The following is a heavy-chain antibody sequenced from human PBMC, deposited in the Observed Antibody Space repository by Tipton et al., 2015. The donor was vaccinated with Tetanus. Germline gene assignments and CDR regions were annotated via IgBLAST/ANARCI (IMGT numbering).Heavy chain of an antibody. J-gene: IGHJ5*02. CDR3: ARQLWGYWFYP. CDR1: GDSISSSRFY. D-gene: IGHD7-27*01. V-gene: IGHV4-39*01. Sequence: LRLSCTVTGDSISSSRFYWGWVRLAPGKGPEWIGSIYYRGGTYHSPSLKSRFTMSVDTSKNQFSVTLSSVTAADTAVYYCARQLWGYWFYPWGQGTRVTVSS. CDR2: IYYRGGT.